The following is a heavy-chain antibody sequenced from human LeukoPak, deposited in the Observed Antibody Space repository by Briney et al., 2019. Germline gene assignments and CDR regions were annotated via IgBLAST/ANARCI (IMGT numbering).Heavy chain of an antibody. CDR1: GFTLSSYW. J-gene: IGHJ4*02. CDR3: VRRQTTTSGFDH. V-gene: IGHV3-74*03. Sequence: GGSLRLSCAASGFTLSSYWMHWVRQAPGKGLVWVSRINNDGSSTKYADSVKGRFTISRDNAKNTLYLQMHSLRAEDTALYYCVRRQTTTSGFDHWGQGTLVTVSS. D-gene: IGHD1-7*01. CDR2: INNDGSST.